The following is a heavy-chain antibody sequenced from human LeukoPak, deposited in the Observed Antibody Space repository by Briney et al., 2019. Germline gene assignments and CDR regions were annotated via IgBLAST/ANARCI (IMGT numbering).Heavy chain of an antibody. CDR2: IWYDGSNK. CDR3: ARDTGYSSSLVDY. V-gene: IGHV3-33*08. Sequence: GGSLRLSCAASGFTFSSYGMHWVRQAPGKGLEWVAVIWYDGSNKYYADSVKGRFTISRDNSQNTLYLQMNSLRAEDTAVYYCARDTGYSSSLVDYWGQGTLVTVSS. CDR1: GFTFSSYG. J-gene: IGHJ4*02. D-gene: IGHD6-13*01.